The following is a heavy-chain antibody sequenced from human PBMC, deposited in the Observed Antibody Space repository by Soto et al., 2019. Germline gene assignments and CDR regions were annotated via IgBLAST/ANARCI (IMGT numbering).Heavy chain of an antibody. J-gene: IGHJ5*02. V-gene: IGHV4-59*01. D-gene: IGHD5-12*01. CDR2: IYYSGST. CDR1: GGYISSYY. Sequence: SETLSLTCTVSGGYISSYYWSWIRQPPGKGLEWIGYIYYSGSTNYNPSLKSRVTISVDTSKNQFSLKLSSVTAADTAVYYCAREIKRDLVATSESCFDPCGQGTLVTVSS. CDR3: AREIKRDLVATSESCFDP.